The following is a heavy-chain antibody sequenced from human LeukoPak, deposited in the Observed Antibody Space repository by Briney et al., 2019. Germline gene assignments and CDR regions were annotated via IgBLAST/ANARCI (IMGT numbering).Heavy chain of an antibody. CDR1: GFTFNSYA. Sequence: QPGGSLRLSCAASGFTFNSYAMTWVRQAPGKGLEWASAISGSGDSTYYTDSVKGRFTISRDNSRNTLYLQIYSLRAEDTAVYFCAKDGSGSLADAFDIWGQGTMVTVSS. CDR3: AKDGSGSLADAFDI. J-gene: IGHJ3*02. D-gene: IGHD3-10*01. V-gene: IGHV3-23*01. CDR2: ISGSGDST.